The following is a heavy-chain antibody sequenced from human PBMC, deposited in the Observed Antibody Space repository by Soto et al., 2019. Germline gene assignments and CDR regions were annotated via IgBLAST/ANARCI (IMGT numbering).Heavy chain of an antibody. CDR1: GFSFSSYR. D-gene: IGHD3-10*01. CDR2: IIGSGADT. CDR3: AKGFYPSGSYNPYGMDV. Sequence: EVQLLESGGGLVQPGGSLRLSCAASGFSFSSYRMSWVRQAPGRGPEWVSDIIGSGADTYYVDSVKGRFTISRDNSKNTLYLQMNSLRVEDTAVYYCAKGFYPSGSYNPYGMDVWGQGTTVTVSS. V-gene: IGHV3-23*01. J-gene: IGHJ6*02.